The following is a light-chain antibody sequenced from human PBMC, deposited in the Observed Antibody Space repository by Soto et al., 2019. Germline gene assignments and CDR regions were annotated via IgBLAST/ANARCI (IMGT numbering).Light chain of an antibody. Sequence: VLTQPPSVSVAPGQTATMTCGGTNIGGKSVHWYQQKPGQAPVVVVYHDSDRPSGISERFSGSNSGNTATLTISRVEAGDEAVYSCQVWDNNSDHVVFGGGTKVTVL. CDR2: HDS. CDR3: QVWDNNSDHVV. J-gene: IGLJ2*01. V-gene: IGLV3-21*02. CDR1: NIGGKS.